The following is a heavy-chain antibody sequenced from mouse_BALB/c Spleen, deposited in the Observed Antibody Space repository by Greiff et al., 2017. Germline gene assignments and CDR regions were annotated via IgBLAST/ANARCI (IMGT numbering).Heavy chain of an antibody. CDR1: GFTFSSYT. CDR3: ARRGDYGSSRFAY. V-gene: IGHV5-12-2*01. CDR2: ISNGGGST. J-gene: IGHJ3*01. D-gene: IGHD1-1*01. Sequence: DVKLVESGGGLVQPGGSLKLSCAASGFTFSSYTMSWVRQTPEKRLEWVAYISNGGGSTYYPDTVKGRFTISRDNTKNTLYLQMSSLKSEDTAMYYCARRGDYGSSRFAYWGQGTLVTVSA.